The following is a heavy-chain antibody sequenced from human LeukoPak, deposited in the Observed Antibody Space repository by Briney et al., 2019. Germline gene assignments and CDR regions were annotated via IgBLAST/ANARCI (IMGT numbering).Heavy chain of an antibody. CDR3: ARVRVDNWFDP. CDR1: GGSISSYY. V-gene: IGHV4-59*12. J-gene: IGHJ5*02. CDR2: IYYSGST. Sequence: SETLSLTCTVSGGSISSYYWSWIRQPPGKGLEWIGYIYYSGSTYYNPSLKSRVTISVDTSKNQFSLKLSSVTAADTAVYYCARVRVDNWFDPWGQGTLVTVSS.